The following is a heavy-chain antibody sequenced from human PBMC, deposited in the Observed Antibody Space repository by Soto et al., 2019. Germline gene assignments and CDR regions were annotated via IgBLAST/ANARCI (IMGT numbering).Heavy chain of an antibody. Sequence: HPGWSLRLSCAASGFTFNIYGMHWVRQAPDKGLEWVALISYDGSNHYYEDSVKGRFTITRDNSQNTLFLQMNSLRADDTAVYYCAKDQASGQGSFDSWGQGTLVTVSS. CDR2: ISYDGSNH. J-gene: IGHJ4*02. CDR1: GFTFNIYG. V-gene: IGHV3-30*18. CDR3: AKDQASGQGSFDS.